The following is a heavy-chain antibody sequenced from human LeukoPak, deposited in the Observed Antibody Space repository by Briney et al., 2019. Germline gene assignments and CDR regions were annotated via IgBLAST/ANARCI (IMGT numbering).Heavy chain of an antibody. CDR2: IYTSGST. V-gene: IGHV4-61*02. CDR3: ARPRYYYDSSGSEYAFDI. CDR1: GGSISSGSYY. Sequence: SQTLSLTXTVSGGSISSGSYYWSWIRQPAGKGLEWIGRIYTSGSTYYNPSLKSRVTISVDTSKNQFSLKLSSVTAADTAVYYCARPRYYYDSSGSEYAFDIWGQGTMVTVSS. J-gene: IGHJ3*02. D-gene: IGHD3-22*01.